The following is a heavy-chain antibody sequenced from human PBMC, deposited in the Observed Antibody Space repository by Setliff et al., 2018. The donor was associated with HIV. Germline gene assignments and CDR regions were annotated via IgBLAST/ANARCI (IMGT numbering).Heavy chain of an antibody. J-gene: IGHJ4*02. CDR2: ISSSSNYI. Sequence: GGSLRLSCAASGFTFSSYAISWVRQAPGKGLEWVSSISSSSNYIYYADSLKGRFTISRDDAKNSLYLQMNSLRAEDTAVYYCASSTVTVFGVVPYYFDYWGQGTLVTVSS. V-gene: IGHV3-21*01. CDR1: GFTFSSYA. CDR3: ASSTVTVFGVVPYYFDY. D-gene: IGHD3-3*01.